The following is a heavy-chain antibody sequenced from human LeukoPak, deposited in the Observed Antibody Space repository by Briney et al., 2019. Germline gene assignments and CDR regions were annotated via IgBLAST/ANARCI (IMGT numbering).Heavy chain of an antibody. CDR1: GLTFSSYW. CDR3: ARDPGGGFGELLFDY. D-gene: IGHD3-10*01. V-gene: IGHV3-7*01. CDR2: IKQDGSEK. J-gene: IGHJ4*02. Sequence: PGGSLRLSCAASGLTFSSYWMSWVRQAPGKGLEWVANIKQDGSEKYYVDSVKGRFTISRDNAKNSLYLQMNSLRAEDTAVYYCARDPGGGFGELLFDYWGQGTLVTVSS.